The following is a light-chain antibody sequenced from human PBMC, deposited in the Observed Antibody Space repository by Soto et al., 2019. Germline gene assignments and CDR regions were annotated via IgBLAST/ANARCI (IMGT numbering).Light chain of an antibody. CDR3: QQRHNWPPTIT. CDR1: QSVGSI. Sequence: EIVLTQSPATLSLSPGDRATLSCRASQSVGSILAWYQQKPGQAPRLLIYDTSNRATGVPARFSGSASGTDVTLTISSLEPEDFAVYYCQQRHNWPPTITFGQGTRLEIK. CDR2: DTS. J-gene: IGKJ5*01. V-gene: IGKV3-11*01.